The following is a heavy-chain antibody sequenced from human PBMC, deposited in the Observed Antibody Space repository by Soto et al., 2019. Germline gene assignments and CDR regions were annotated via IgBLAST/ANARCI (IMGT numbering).Heavy chain of an antibody. J-gene: IGHJ6*03. Sequence: GESLKISCKGSGYSFTSYWIGWVRQMPGKGLEWMGIIYPGDSDTRYSPSFQGQVTISADKSISNAYLQWSSMKASDTAMYYFARHRGFGESYYYYYYRDVWGKGTTVTVS. CDR3: ARHRGFGESYYYYYYRDV. V-gene: IGHV5-51*01. CDR2: IYPGDSDT. D-gene: IGHD3-10*01. CDR1: GYSFTSYW.